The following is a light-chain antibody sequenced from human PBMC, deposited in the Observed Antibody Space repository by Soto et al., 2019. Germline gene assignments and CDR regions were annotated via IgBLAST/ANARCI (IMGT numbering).Light chain of an antibody. V-gene: IGLV1-40*01. Sequence: QSVLTQPPSVSVAPGQRVTISCTGSSSNIGARYDVHWYQQLPGTAPKLLIYGNSNRPSGVPDRFSGSKSGTSASLAITGLQAEDEADYYCQSFDGTLSGYVVFGGGTKLTVL. J-gene: IGLJ2*01. CDR2: GNS. CDR1: SSNIGARYD. CDR3: QSFDGTLSGYVV.